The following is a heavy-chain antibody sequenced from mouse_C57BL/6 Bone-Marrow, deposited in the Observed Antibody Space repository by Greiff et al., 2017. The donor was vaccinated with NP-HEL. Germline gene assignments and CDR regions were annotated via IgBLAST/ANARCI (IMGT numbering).Heavy chain of an antibody. J-gene: IGHJ4*01. CDR3: SRRAQATGFYAMDY. V-gene: IGHV5-6*02. Sequence: VKLMESGGDLVKPGGSLKLSCAASGFTFSSYGMSWVRQTPDKSLEWVATISSGGSYTYYPYSLKGLFTISIYNAKHTLYLQMSILKSEDTAMYFCSRRAQATGFYAMDYWCQGTSVTVSS. CDR1: GFTFSSYG. D-gene: IGHD3-2*02. CDR2: ISSGGSYT.